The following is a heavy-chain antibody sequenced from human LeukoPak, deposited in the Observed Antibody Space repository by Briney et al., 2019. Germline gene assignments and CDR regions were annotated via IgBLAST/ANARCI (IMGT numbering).Heavy chain of an antibody. CDR2: ISYSGSA. CDR1: GVSINNHI. D-gene: IGHD3-22*01. CDR3: ARGAYYYED. Sequence: PSETLSLTCSVSGVSINNHIWSWIRQPPGKGLEWIGYISYSGSANYNPSLKSRVTISVDTSKNQFSLKVTSVTAADTAVYYCARGAYYYEDWGQGTLVTVSS. V-gene: IGHV4-59*11. J-gene: IGHJ4*02.